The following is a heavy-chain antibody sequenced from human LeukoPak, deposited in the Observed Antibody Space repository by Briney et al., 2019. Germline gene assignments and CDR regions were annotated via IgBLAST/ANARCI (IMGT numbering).Heavy chain of an antibody. D-gene: IGHD6-19*01. V-gene: IGHV4-61*08. CDR1: GGSISSGGYS. J-gene: IGHJ4*02. Sequence: SETLSLTCAVSGGSISSGGYSWSWIRQPPGKGLEWIGYIYYSGSTNYNPSLKSRVTISVDTSKNQFSLKLSSVTAADTAVYYCARVSGSGWFAYWGQGTLVTVSS. CDR2: IYYSGST. CDR3: ARVSGSGWFAY.